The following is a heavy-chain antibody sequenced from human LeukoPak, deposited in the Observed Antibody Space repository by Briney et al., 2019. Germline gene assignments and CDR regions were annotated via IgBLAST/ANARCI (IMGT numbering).Heavy chain of an antibody. CDR2: INHGGST. CDR1: GGSFSCYY. V-gene: IGHV4-34*01. Sequence: PSETLSLTCAVYGGSFSCYYWSWIRQPPGKGLEWIGEINHGGSTNYNPSLKSRVTISVDTSKNQFSLKLSSVTAADTAVYYCARELTYYDSSGNYYGGVFDYWGQGTLVTVSS. D-gene: IGHD3-22*01. CDR3: ARELTYYDSSGNYYGGVFDY. J-gene: IGHJ4*02.